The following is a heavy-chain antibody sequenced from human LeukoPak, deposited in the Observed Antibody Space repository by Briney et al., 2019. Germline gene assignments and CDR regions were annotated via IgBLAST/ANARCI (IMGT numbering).Heavy chain of an antibody. J-gene: IGHJ6*02. CDR2: INQDGSEK. CDR1: RFTFRKNW. D-gene: IGHD2-2*02. V-gene: IGHV3-7*01. Sequence: TGGPLDLSVEAPRFTFRKNWMTWVPQAPGKGLEWVANINQDGSEKYTVDSVKGRFTISRDNAKNSLYPEMNSLRAEDTAVYYCASYTVSWGLDVWGQGTTVTVSS. CDR3: ASYTVSWGLDV.